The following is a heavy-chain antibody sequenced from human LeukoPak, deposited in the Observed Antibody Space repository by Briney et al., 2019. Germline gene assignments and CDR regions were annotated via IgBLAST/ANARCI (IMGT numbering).Heavy chain of an antibody. J-gene: IGHJ4*02. D-gene: IGHD6-19*01. V-gene: IGHV1-2*06. CDR3: ARGPRRSSGWYDY. Sequence: ASVKVSCKACGYTFTGYYMHWVRQAPGQGLEWMGRINPNSGGTNYAQKFQGRVTMTRDTSISTAYMELSRLRSDDTAVYYCARGPRRSSGWYDYWGQGTLVTVSS. CDR1: GYTFTGYY. CDR2: INPNSGGT.